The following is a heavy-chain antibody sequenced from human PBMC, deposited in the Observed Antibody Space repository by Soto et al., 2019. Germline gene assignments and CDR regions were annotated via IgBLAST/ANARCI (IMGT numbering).Heavy chain of an antibody. D-gene: IGHD3-3*01. J-gene: IGHJ5*02. CDR2: INPNSGAT. CDR3: ARGGGTILAPLP. CDR1: GYTFTGYF. V-gene: IGHV1-2*02. Sequence: PSVKVSCKASGYTFTGYFMHWVRQAPGQGLEWMGCINPNSGATKYAQKFQGRVTLTRDTSINTAYMEMSMLRSDDTAVYYCARGGGTILAPLPWGQGTLVTVSS.